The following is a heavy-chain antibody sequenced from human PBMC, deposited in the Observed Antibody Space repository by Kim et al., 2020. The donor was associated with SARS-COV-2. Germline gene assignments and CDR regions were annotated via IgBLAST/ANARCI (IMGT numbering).Heavy chain of an antibody. J-gene: IGHJ4*02. V-gene: IGHV3-7*01. D-gene: IGHD6-25*01. Sequence: GGSLRLSCAASGFTFTTYWMTWVRQAPGKGLEWVANIKQDGSVKIYVDSVRGRFTISRDNAKTSLYLQMNSLRDEDTAVYYCVRNRGFNSFDYWGQGTLVTVYS. CDR2: IKQDGSVK. CDR3: VRNRGFNSFDY. CDR1: GFTFTTYW.